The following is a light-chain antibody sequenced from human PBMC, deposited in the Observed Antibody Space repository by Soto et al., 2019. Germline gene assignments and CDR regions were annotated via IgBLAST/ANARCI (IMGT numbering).Light chain of an antibody. Sequence: EIVLTQSPGTLSLSPGERATLSCRASQSVSSSYLAWYQQKPCQAPRLLIYGASSRATGIPDRFSGSGSGTDFPLTISRLGPEDFAVYYCQQYGGSPLTLGGGTRVE. J-gene: IGKJ4*01. CDR2: GAS. V-gene: IGKV3-20*01. CDR1: QSVSSSY. CDR3: QQYGGSPLT.